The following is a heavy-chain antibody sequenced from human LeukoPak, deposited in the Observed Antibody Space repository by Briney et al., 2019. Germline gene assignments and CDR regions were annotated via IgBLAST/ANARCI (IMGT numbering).Heavy chain of an antibody. D-gene: IGHD3-16*01. V-gene: IGHV3-7*03. Sequence: GGSPRLSCAASGFSFSSYYMSWVRQAPGKGLEWVALINHNGNVNYYVDSVKGRFTISRDNAKNSLYLQMSNLRAEDTAVYFCARGGGLDVWGQGATVTVSS. CDR2: INHNGNVN. CDR3: ARGGGLDV. J-gene: IGHJ6*02. CDR1: GFSFSSYY.